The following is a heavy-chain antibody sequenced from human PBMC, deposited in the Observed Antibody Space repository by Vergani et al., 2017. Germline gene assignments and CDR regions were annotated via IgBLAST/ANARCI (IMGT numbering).Heavy chain of an antibody. Sequence: QVTLRESGPALVKPTQTLTLTCTFSGFSLSTSGMCVSWIRQPPGKALEWLALIDWDDDKYYSTSLKTRLTISKDTSKNQVVLTMTNMDPVDTATYYCARIPGRGVTKPLDYWGQGTLVTVSS. V-gene: IGHV2-70*01. CDR1: GFSLSTSGMC. CDR2: IDWDDDK. D-gene: IGHD3-10*01. J-gene: IGHJ4*02. CDR3: ARIPGRGVTKPLDY.